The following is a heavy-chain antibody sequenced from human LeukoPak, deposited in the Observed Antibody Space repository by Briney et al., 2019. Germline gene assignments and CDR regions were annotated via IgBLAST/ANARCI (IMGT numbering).Heavy chain of an antibody. D-gene: IGHD5-18*01. V-gene: IGHV4-61*05. J-gene: IGHJ4*02. CDR3: ARHRGYWAYFDY. CDR2: IYYSGST. CDR1: GGSITSSKYY. Sequence: PSETLSLTCTVSGGSITSSKYYWSWIRQPPGKGLEWIGYIYYSGSTNYNPSLKSRVTISVDTSKNQFSLKLSSVTAADTAVYYCARHRGYWAYFDYWGQGTLVTVSS.